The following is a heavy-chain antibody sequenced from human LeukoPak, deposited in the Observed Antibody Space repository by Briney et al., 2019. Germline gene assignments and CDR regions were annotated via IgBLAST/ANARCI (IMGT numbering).Heavy chain of an antibody. V-gene: IGHV4-39*01. Sequence: SKTLSLTCTVSGGSISSSSYYWGWIRQPPGKGLEWIGSIYYSGSTYCNPSLKSRVTISVDTSKNQFSLKLSSVTAADTAVYYCARRLRGYSYGIDYWGQGTLVTVSS. CDR3: ARRLRGYSYGIDY. J-gene: IGHJ4*02. CDR2: IYYSGST. D-gene: IGHD5-18*01. CDR1: GGSISSSSYY.